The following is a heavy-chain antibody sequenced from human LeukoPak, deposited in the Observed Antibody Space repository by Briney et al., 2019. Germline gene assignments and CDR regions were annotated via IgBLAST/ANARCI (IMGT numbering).Heavy chain of an antibody. D-gene: IGHD2-8*01. V-gene: IGHV3-7*03. Sequence: GGSLRLSCAVSGFTFSSYWMSWVRQAPGKGLEWVANIKEDGTEKYYQDSVKGRFTISRDNAKNSLYLQMNSLRAEDTAVYYCAKDRAFRMTVAFDIWGQGTMVTVSS. CDR2: IKEDGTEK. CDR1: GFTFSSYW. J-gene: IGHJ3*02. CDR3: AKDRAFRMTVAFDI.